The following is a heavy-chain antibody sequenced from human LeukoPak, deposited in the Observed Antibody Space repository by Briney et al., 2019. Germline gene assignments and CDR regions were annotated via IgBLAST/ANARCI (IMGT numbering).Heavy chain of an antibody. D-gene: IGHD6-19*01. CDR3: ARVRFKGIAVANNWFDP. CDR1: GYTFTSYD. V-gene: IGHV1-8*01. J-gene: IGHJ5*02. Sequence: GASVKVSCKASGYTFTSYDINWVRQATGQGLEWMGWMNPNSGNTGYAQKFQGRVTMTRNTSISTAYMELSSLRSEDTAVYYCARVRFKGIAVANNWFDPWGQGTLVTVSS. CDR2: MNPNSGNT.